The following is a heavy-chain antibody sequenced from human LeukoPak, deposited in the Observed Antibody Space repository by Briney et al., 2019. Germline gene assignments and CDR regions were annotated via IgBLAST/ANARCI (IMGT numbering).Heavy chain of an antibody. CDR1: GFTVSSNY. V-gene: IGHV3-66*01. CDR2: IYSGGST. Sequence: GGSLRLSCAASGFTVSSNYMSWVRQAPGKGLEWVSVIYSGGSTYYADSVKGRFTISRDNSKNTLYLQMTSPRAEDTAVYYCAGSHSSGWYYYFDYWGQGTLVTVSS. D-gene: IGHD6-19*01. CDR3: AGSHSSGWYYYFDY. J-gene: IGHJ4*02.